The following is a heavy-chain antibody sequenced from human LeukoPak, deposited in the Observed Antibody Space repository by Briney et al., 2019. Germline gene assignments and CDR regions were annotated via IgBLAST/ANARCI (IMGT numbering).Heavy chain of an antibody. CDR2: ISSSGDRT. Sequence: GGSLRLSCAGSGFTFSTYAMSWVRQAPGRWLEWVSGISSSGDRTFYRDSVKGRFTISRDNSKNTLYLQLNSLRAEDTAAYHCAGRTRGGYFDYWGQGALVTVSS. J-gene: IGHJ4*02. V-gene: IGHV3-23*01. D-gene: IGHD3-16*01. CDR3: AGRTRGGYFDY. CDR1: GFTFSTYA.